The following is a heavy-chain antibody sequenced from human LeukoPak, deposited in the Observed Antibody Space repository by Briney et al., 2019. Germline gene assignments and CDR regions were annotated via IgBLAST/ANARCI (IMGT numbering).Heavy chain of an antibody. Sequence: PSETLSLTCAVSGASISGSGYYLGWIRQPPGKGLEWIGNIYYTGSTYYNASLQSRVTISIDMSKNQFSLRLSSVTAADTAVYYCTRHGTRYYYYYMDVWGRGTTVTVSS. CDR1: GASISGSGYY. J-gene: IGHJ6*03. V-gene: IGHV4-39*01. CDR3: TRHGTRYYYYYMDV. CDR2: IYYTGST.